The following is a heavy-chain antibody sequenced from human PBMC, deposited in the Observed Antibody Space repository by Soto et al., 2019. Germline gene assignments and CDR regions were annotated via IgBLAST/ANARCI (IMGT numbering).Heavy chain of an antibody. CDR2: IIPIFGQV. D-gene: IGHD6-19*01. CDR3: AKGAVAGTPSSYYYYGMDV. CDR1: GGTFRTYA. Sequence: QVQLLQSGAEVKKPGSSVRVSCEASGGTFRTYAISWVRQAPGQGLEWMGEIIPIFGQVNYAQKFQGRVTITADESTTTGYMDLRILTSEDTAVYYCAKGAVAGTPSSYYYYGMDVWGQGTTVTVS. V-gene: IGHV1-69*12. J-gene: IGHJ6*02.